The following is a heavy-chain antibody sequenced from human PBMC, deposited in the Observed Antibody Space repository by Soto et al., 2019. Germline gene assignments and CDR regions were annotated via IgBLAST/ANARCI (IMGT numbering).Heavy chain of an antibody. CDR2: ISGSGGST. CDR1: GFTFSSYA. D-gene: IGHD3-9*01. V-gene: IGHV3-23*01. CDR3: AKPSILTGRDLDYYYYDYMDV. J-gene: IGHJ6*03. Sequence: GGSLRLSCAASGFTFSSYAMSWVRQAPGKGLEWVSAISGSGGSTYYADSVKGRFTISGDNSKNTLYRQMNSLRAEDTAVYYCAKPSILTGRDLDYYYYDYMDVWGKGTTVTVSS.